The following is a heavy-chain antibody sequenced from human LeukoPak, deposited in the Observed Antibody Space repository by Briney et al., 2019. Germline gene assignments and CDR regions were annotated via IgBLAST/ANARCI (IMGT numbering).Heavy chain of an antibody. CDR1: GYTFTGYY. CDR3: ARATGDYDSSGYSELDY. CDR2: INPNSGGT. J-gene: IGHJ4*02. D-gene: IGHD3-22*01. Sequence: ASVKVSCKASGYTFTGYYVHWVRQAPGQGLEWMGWINPNSGGTNYAQKFQGRVTMTRDTSISTAYMELSRLRSDDTAVYYCARATGDYDSSGYSELDYWGQGTLVTVSS. V-gene: IGHV1-2*02.